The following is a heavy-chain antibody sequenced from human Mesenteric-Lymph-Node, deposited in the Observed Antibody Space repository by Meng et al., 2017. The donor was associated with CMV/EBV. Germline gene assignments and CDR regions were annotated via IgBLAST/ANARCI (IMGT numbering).Heavy chain of an antibody. D-gene: IGHD2-2*02. CDR1: GFTFRTYE. CDR2: ISSSGSTR. J-gene: IGHJ6*02. CDR3: ARDLGGCSSTSCYIYYYYGMDV. V-gene: IGHV3-48*03. Sequence: GESLKISCTASGFTFRTYEMNWVRQAPGKGLEWVSYISSSGSTRYYADSVEGRFTISRDNARNSLYLQMNSLRAEDTAVYYCARDLGGCSSTSCYIYYYYGMDVWGQGTTVTVSS.